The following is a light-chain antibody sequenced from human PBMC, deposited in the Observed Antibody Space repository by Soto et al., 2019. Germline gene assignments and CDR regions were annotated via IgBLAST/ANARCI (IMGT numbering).Light chain of an antibody. CDR2: GAS. J-gene: IGKJ4*01. CDR3: QQYDSLPT. V-gene: IGKV1-33*01. CDR1: HDITNY. Sequence: DIQMTQSPSSLSASVGDRVTITCQASHDITNYLNWYQQKPGKGPRLLIYGASNLETGVPSRFSGSGFGTDFSFTISSLQPEDFATYYCQQYDSLPTFCGGTKVELK.